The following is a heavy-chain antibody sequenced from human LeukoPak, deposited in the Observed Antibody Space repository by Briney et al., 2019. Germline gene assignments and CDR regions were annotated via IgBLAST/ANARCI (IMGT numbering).Heavy chain of an antibody. CDR2: ISAYNGNT. D-gene: IGHD3-3*01. CDR1: GYTFTSYG. CDR3: ARDHLRFLEWFTYYYYGMDV. Sequence: ASVKVSCKASGYTFTSYGISWVRQAPGQGLEWMGWISAYNGNTSYAQKLQGRVTMTTDTSTSTAYMELRSLRSDDTAVYYCARDHLRFLEWFTYYYYGMDVWGQGTTVTVSS. V-gene: IGHV1-18*01. J-gene: IGHJ6*02.